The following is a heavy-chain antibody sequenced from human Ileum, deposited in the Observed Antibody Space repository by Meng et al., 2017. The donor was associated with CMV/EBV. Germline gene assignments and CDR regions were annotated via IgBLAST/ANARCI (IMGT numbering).Heavy chain of an antibody. D-gene: IGHD1-26*01. CDR2: IIPILGIA. CDR1: GGTFSSYT. Sequence: SGGTFSSYTSSWVRQAPGQGLEWMGRIIPILGIANYAQKFQGRVTITADKSTSTAYMELSSLRSEDTAVYYCARDRSPYSGSYSVDPWGQGTLVTVSS. V-gene: IGHV1-69*04. J-gene: IGHJ5*02. CDR3: ARDRSPYSGSYSVDP.